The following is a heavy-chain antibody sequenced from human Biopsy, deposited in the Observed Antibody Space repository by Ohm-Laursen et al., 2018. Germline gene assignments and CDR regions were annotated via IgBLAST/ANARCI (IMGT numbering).Heavy chain of an antibody. J-gene: IGHJ5*02. CDR1: GFTFTNYA. CDR2: ISASDSK. V-gene: IGHV3-23*01. CDR3: ATGPVQMVYANLRGEFAS. Sequence: SLRLSCAASGFTFTNYAMSWVRQAPGKGLEWVSSISASDSKYYGDSVKGRFTISRDSSTNTLYLQMNGLRADDTAVYYCATGPVQMVYANLRGEFASWGQGALVTVSS. D-gene: IGHD2-8*01.